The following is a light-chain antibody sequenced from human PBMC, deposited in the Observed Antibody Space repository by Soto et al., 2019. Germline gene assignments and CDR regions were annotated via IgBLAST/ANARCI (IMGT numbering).Light chain of an antibody. CDR2: DTF. Sequence: ELVLTQSPATLSLSPGERATLSCRASQSVSSHLAWYQQKPGQAPRLLMYDTFNRATGIPARFNGSESGTDFTLTISSLEPQDFAVYYCQQRSNWPPGYTFGQGTKVDIK. CDR1: QSVSSH. CDR3: QQRSNWPPGYT. J-gene: IGKJ2*01. V-gene: IGKV3-11*01.